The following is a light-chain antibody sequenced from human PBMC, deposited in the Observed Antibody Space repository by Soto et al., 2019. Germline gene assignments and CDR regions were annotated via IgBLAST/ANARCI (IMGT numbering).Light chain of an antibody. Sequence: EIILTQSPGTLSLSPGEGATLSCKACQTVISTHLAWYQQKPGQAPRLLIYATSNRGTGIPDRFSGSGSGRDFTLTIDRLEPEDFAVYYCQQYDSSSVTFGQGTRLDLK. CDR1: QTVISTH. CDR2: ATS. CDR3: QQYDSSSVT. J-gene: IGKJ5*01. V-gene: IGKV3-20*01.